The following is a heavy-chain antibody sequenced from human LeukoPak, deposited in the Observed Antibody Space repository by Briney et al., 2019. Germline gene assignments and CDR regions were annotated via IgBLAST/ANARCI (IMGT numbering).Heavy chain of an antibody. D-gene: IGHD4-17*01. CDR2: INSDGSST. V-gene: IGHV3-74*01. CDR1: GFTFSSYW. Sequence: GGSLRLSCAASGFTFSSYWMHWVRQAPGKGLVWVSRINSDGSSTSYADSVKGRFTISRDNAKNTLYLQMNSLRAEDTAVYYCAGPLGDYGDYGFDYWGQGTLVTVSS. CDR3: AGPLGDYGDYGFDY. J-gene: IGHJ4*02.